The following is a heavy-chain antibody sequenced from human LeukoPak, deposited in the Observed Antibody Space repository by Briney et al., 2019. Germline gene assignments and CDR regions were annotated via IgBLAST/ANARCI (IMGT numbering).Heavy chain of an antibody. D-gene: IGHD2-2*01. J-gene: IGHJ3*01. CDR2: FYDTVST. CDR3: ARHGAFLTRGFCSSSNCYVDGLQT. CDR1: ARSASSSY. V-gene: IGHV4-59*08. Sequence: SDTLSLTCTDSARSASSSYWSWLRHSAGQVQNGIGYFYDTVSTTYNPTLKRRVSISFDTSKNQVSLKLNSVTAADTAVYYCARHGAFLTRGFCSSSNCYVDGLQTWGQGIMVTVSS.